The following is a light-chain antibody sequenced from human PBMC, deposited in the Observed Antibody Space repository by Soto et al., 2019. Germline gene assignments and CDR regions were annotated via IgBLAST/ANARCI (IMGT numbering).Light chain of an antibody. CDR3: QHYNSFSRT. V-gene: IGKV3D-20*01. Sequence: EIVLTQSPGTLSLSTGERATLSCRASQSVSSSYLAWYQQKPGLAPRLLIYDASSRATGIPDRFSGSGSGTDFTLTITRLQPDDFATYYCQHYNSFSRTFGQGTKVDIK. J-gene: IGKJ1*01. CDR1: QSVSSSY. CDR2: DAS.